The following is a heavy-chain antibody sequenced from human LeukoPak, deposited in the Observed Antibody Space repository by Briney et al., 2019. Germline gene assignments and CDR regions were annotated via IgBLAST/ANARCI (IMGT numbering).Heavy chain of an antibody. J-gene: IGHJ4*02. CDR1: GFTFSSYW. Sequence: GGSLRLSCAASGFTFSSYWMSWVRQAPGKGLEWVANIKQDGSEKYYVDSVKGRFTISRDNAKNSLYLQMNSLRAEDTAVYYCARAFKWELLPGFDYWGQGTLVTVSS. D-gene: IGHD1-26*01. CDR3: ARAFKWELLPGFDY. V-gene: IGHV3-7*01. CDR2: IKQDGSEK.